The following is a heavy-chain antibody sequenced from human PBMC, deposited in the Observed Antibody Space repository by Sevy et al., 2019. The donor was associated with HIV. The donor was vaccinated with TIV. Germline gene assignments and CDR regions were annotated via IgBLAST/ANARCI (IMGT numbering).Heavy chain of an antibody. CDR3: AREYSSSWSPVNWFDP. CDR2: ISSSSSYI. CDR1: GFTFSSYS. Sequence: GGSLRLSCAASGFTFSSYSMNWVRQAPGKGLEWVSSISSSSSYIYYADSVKGGFNISRDTAKNSLYRKMNSLRAEDTAVYYCAREYSSSWSPVNWFDPWGQGTLVTVSS. D-gene: IGHD6-13*01. V-gene: IGHV3-21*01. J-gene: IGHJ5*02.